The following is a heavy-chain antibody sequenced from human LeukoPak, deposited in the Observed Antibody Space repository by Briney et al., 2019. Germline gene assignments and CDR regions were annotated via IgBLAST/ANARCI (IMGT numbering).Heavy chain of an antibody. CDR1: GFTVRSYS. V-gene: IGHV3-48*01. CDR3: ARGGRILSDY. Sequence: GVSLRLFCAASGFTVRSYSMNWVRQAPGKGLEWVSYISSSSSTIYYADSVKGRFTISRDNAKNSLYLQMNSLRAEDTAVYYCARGGRILSDYWGQGTLVTVSS. D-gene: IGHD2/OR15-2a*01. J-gene: IGHJ4*02. CDR2: ISSSSSTI.